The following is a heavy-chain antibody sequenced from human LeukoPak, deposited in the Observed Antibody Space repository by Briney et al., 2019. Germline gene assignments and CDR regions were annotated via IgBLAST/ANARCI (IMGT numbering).Heavy chain of an antibody. Sequence: SETLPLTCTVSGGSISSSSYYWGWIRQPPGKGLEWIGSIFYSGSTYYTPSLKSRVTISVDTSKNQFSLKLSSVTAADTAVYYCARHGRGLQFFEYWGQGSLVTVSS. V-gene: IGHV4-39*01. CDR3: ARHGRGLQFFEY. D-gene: IGHD3-3*01. CDR2: IFYSGST. J-gene: IGHJ4*02. CDR1: GGSISSSSYY.